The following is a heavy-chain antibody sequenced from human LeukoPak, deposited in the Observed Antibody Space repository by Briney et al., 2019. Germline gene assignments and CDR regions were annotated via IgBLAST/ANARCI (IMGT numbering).Heavy chain of an antibody. CDR3: ASYHYYDSSGNPPYDY. Sequence: GASAKVSCKASGYTFTGYYMHWVRQAPGQGLEWVGWINPNSGGTNYAQKFQGRVTMTRDTSISTAYMELSRLRSDDTAVYYCASYHYYDSSGNPPYDYWGQGTLVTVSS. CDR2: INPNSGGT. CDR1: GYTFTGYY. J-gene: IGHJ4*02. D-gene: IGHD3-22*01. V-gene: IGHV1-2*02.